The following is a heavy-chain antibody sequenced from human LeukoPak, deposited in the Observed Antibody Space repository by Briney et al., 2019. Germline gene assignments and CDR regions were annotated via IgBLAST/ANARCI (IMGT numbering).Heavy chain of an antibody. CDR1: GGSISSYY. D-gene: IGHD2-2*01. CDR3: ARGGGYCSSTSCPTFDP. V-gene: IGHV4-4*07. Sequence: SETPSLTCTVSGGSISSYYWSWIRQPAGKGLEWIGRIYTSGSTNYNPSLKSRVTMSVDTSKNQFSLKLSSVTAADTAVYYCARGGGYCSSTSCPTFDPWGQGTLVTVSS. CDR2: IYTSGST. J-gene: IGHJ5*02.